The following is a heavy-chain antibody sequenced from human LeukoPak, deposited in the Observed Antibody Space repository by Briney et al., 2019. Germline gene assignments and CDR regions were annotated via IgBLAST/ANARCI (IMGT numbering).Heavy chain of an antibody. J-gene: IGHJ6*03. CDR2: IIPIFGTA. V-gene: IGHV1-69*13. CDR3: ARRPNSSQGDYDYYYMDV. D-gene: IGHD2-2*01. CDR1: GGTFSSYA. Sequence: ASVKVSCKASGGTFSSYAISWVRQAPGQGLEWMGGIIPIFGTANYAQKFQGRVTITADESTSTAYMELSSLRSEDTAVYYCARRPNSSQGDYDYYYMDVWGKGATVTVSS.